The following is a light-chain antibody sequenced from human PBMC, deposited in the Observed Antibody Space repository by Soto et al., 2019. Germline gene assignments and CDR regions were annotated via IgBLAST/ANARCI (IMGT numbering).Light chain of an antibody. CDR3: QQYGRSPPFS. CDR1: QSVSSSY. V-gene: IGKV3-20*01. J-gene: IGKJ3*01. CDR2: GAS. Sequence: EIGLTQSPGTLSLSPGERATLSCRASQSVSSSYLAWYQQKPGQAPRLLIYGASSRATGIPDRFSGRGSGTDFPLTISRLEPEDFAVYYCQQYGRSPPFSFGPGPKVDSK.